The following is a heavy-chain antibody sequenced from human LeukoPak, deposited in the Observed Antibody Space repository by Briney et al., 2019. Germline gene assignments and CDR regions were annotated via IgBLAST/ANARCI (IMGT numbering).Heavy chain of an antibody. V-gene: IGHV3-9*01. CDR3: AKGRRRAAASEFDY. Sequence: GGSLRLSCAASGFTFDDYAMHWVRQAPGKGLEWVSGISWNSGSIGYADSEKGRFTISRDNAKNSLYLQMNSLRAEDTALYYCAKGRRRAAASEFDYWGQGTLVTVSS. CDR2: ISWNSGSI. CDR1: GFTFDDYA. D-gene: IGHD6-13*01. J-gene: IGHJ4*02.